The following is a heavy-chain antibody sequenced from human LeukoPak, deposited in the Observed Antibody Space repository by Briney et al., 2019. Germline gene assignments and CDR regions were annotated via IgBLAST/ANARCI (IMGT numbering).Heavy chain of an antibody. J-gene: IGHJ4*02. V-gene: IGHV1-69*01. CDR1: GGTFSSYA. CDR2: IIPILGTA. CDR3: ARVGDSGYHSPFDY. D-gene: IGHD3-22*01. Sequence: SVKVSCKASGGTFSSYAISWVRQAPGQGLEWMGGIIPILGTANYAQKFQGRVTITADESTSTAYMELSSLRSEDTAVYYCARVGDSGYHSPFDYWGQGTLVTVSS.